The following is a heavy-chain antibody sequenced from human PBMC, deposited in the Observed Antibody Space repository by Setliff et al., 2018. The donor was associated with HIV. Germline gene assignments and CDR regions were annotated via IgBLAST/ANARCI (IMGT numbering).Heavy chain of an antibody. V-gene: IGHV1-69*05. Sequence: ASVKVSFKTSGGTFSSYAVSWVRQAPGQGLEWMGGIIPAFGTANYAQKFQGRVTITTDESTSTAYMELSGLRSEDTAVYFCARDGLLVAGIRFDYWGQGTLVTVSS. CDR1: GGTFSSYA. CDR3: ARDGLLVAGIRFDY. D-gene: IGHD6-19*01. CDR2: IIPAFGTA. J-gene: IGHJ4*01.